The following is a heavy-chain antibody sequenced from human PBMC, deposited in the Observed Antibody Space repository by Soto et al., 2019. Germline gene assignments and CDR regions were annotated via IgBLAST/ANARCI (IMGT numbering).Heavy chain of an antibody. CDR3: ARDFNDILTGSRGPYYYGRDV. V-gene: IGHV1-18*01. J-gene: IGHJ6*02. CDR1: GYTFTSYG. D-gene: IGHD3-9*01. Sequence: ASVKVSCKASGYTFTSYGISWVRQAPGQGLEWMGWISAYNGNTNYAQKLQGRVTMTTDTSTSTAYMELRSLRSDDTAVYYCARDFNDILTGSRGPYYYGRDVWGQGTTVTVSS. CDR2: ISAYNGNT.